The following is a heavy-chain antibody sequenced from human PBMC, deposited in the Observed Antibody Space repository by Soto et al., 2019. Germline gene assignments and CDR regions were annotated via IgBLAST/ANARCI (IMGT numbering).Heavy chain of an antibody. Sequence: QVQLQESGPGLVKPSQTLSLTCTVSGGSISSCGYCWIWIRHLPGKGLEWIGYVYYSGSTYYNPYLKRRITTSLDKYKNQFSLKLNSVTAADTAVYCCARVHTSGPYHYGLDVWGQGTTVTVSS. V-gene: IGHV4-31*03. CDR2: VYYSGST. CDR1: GGSISSCGYC. J-gene: IGHJ6*02. CDR3: ARVHTSGPYHYGLDV. D-gene: IGHD3-10*01.